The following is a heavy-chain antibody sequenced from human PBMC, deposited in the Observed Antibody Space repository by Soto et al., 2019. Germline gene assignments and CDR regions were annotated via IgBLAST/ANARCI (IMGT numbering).Heavy chain of an antibody. Sequence: SETLSLTCTVSGGSISSGDYYWSWIRQPPGKGLEWIGYIYYSGSTYYNPSLKSRVTISVDTSKNQFSLKLSSVTAADTALYYCARLGGYYQSLDTWGQGTLVTVSS. V-gene: IGHV4-30-4*01. CDR1: GGSISSGDYY. CDR2: IYYSGST. J-gene: IGHJ5*02. D-gene: IGHD3-22*01. CDR3: ARLGGYYQSLDT.